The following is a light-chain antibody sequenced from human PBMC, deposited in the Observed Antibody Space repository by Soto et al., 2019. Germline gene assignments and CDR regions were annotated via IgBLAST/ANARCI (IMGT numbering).Light chain of an antibody. CDR3: QQSNTTPWT. CDR2: TAS. Sequence: DIQMTQSPSSLSASVGDRVSITCRASQTIGSYVNWYQQKLGKAPKLLIYTASSLQSGVPSRFSGSGSGTDFTLTISSLQPEDFEIYYCQQSNTTPWTFGQGTKVEIK. J-gene: IGKJ1*01. CDR1: QTIGSY. V-gene: IGKV1-39*01.